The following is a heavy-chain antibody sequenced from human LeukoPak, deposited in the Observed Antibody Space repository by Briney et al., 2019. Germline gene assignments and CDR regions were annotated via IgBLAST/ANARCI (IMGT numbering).Heavy chain of an antibody. CDR3: ARGNGVVPAARGWFDYYYYYYMDV. D-gene: IGHD2-2*01. Sequence: VASVKVSCKASGYTFTSYDINWVRQATGQGLEWMGWMNPNSGNTGYAQKFQGRVTMTRNTSISTAYMELSSLRSEDTAVYYCARGNGVVPAARGWFDYYYYYYMDVWGKGTTVTVSS. V-gene: IGHV1-8*01. J-gene: IGHJ6*03. CDR1: GYTFTSYD. CDR2: MNPNSGNT.